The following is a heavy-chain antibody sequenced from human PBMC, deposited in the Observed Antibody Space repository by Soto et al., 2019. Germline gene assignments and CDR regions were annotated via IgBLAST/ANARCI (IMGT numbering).Heavy chain of an antibody. CDR3: AREAWSGYDSLFDY. V-gene: IGHV4-59*01. Sequence: PSETLSLTCTVSGGSISSYYWSWIRQPPGKGLEWIGYIYYSGSTNYNPSLKSRVTISVDTSKNQFSLKLSSVTAADTAVYYCAREAWSGYDSLFDYWGQGTLVTVS. CDR1: GGSISSYY. J-gene: IGHJ4*02. D-gene: IGHD5-12*01. CDR2: IYYSGST.